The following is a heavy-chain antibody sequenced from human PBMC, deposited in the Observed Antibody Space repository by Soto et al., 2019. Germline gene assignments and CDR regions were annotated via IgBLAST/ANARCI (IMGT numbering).Heavy chain of an antibody. J-gene: IGHJ4*01. CDR1: GFTFSNYG. D-gene: IGHD3-9*01. Sequence: HPGGSLRLSCAASGFTFSNYGMTWVRQAPGKGLEWVSTISRSGSATYYADSVKGRFTISRDNSKNTLYLQMNSLRADDTAVYYCAKGLGRNSLSEGTTWGHGTLVTVSS. CDR2: ISRSGSAT. V-gene: IGHV3-23*01. CDR3: AKGLGRNSLSEGTT.